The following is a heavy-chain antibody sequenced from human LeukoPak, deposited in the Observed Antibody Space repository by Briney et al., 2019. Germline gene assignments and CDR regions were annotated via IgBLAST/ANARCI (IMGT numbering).Heavy chain of an antibody. D-gene: IGHD1-7*01. CDR1: GFTFSDYY. Sequence: PGGSLRLSCAASGFTFSDYYMSWIRQAPGKGLEWVANIKQDGSEKYYVDSVKGRFTISRDNAKNSLYLQMNSLRAEDTAVYYCARVRTGTILRLKNYDYWGQGTLVTVSS. CDR3: ARVRTGTILRLKNYDY. J-gene: IGHJ4*02. V-gene: IGHV3-7*01. CDR2: IKQDGSEK.